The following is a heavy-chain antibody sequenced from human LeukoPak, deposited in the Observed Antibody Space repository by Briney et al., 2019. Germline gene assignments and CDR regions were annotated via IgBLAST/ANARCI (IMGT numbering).Heavy chain of an antibody. CDR2: ISYDGSNK. Sequence: PGGSLRLSCAASGFTFSSYWMSWVRQAPGKGLEWVAVISYDGSNKYYADSVKGRFTISRDNSKNTLYLQMNSLRAEDTAVYYCARDLGEAAAGTLDYWGQGTLVTVSS. V-gene: IGHV3-30*03. J-gene: IGHJ4*02. CDR3: ARDLGEAAAGTLDY. D-gene: IGHD6-13*01. CDR1: GFTFSSYW.